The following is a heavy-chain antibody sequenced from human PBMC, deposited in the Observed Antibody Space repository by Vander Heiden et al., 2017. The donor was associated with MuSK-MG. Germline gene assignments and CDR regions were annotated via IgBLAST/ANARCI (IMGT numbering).Heavy chain of an antibody. V-gene: IGHV3-72*01. Sequence: EVQLVESGGGLVQPGGSLRLSCAASGFTFSDQYMDWVRQAPGKGLEWVGRIRNKANCYSTDYGASVKGRFTISRDDSKNSLYLQLNSLETEDTAIYYCVRGAYNSRGHSIFHWFFDLWGRGTLVTVSS. CDR3: VRGAYNSRGHSIFHWFFDL. J-gene: IGHJ2*01. CDR2: IRNKANCYST. CDR1: GFTFSDQY. D-gene: IGHD3-22*01.